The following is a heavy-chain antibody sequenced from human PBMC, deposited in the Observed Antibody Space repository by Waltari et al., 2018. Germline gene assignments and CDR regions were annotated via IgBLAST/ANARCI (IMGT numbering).Heavy chain of an antibody. D-gene: IGHD3-3*01. CDR3: ARVREIFGVVIGGFDY. V-gene: IGHV3-30*02. J-gene: IGHJ4*02. Sequence: VQLVESGGGLVQPGGSLRLSCATSGFTFSRNNMHWVRQAPGQGLEWVAFMPYDGSNKYYADSVTARFAISRDNSKNTQYLEMNNLRPDDTAVYYCARVREIFGVVIGGFDYWGQGTLVTVSS. CDR2: MPYDGSNK. CDR1: GFTFSRNN.